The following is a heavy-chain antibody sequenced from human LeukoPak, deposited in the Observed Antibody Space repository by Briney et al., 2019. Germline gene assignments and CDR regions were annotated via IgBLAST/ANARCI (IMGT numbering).Heavy chain of an antibody. J-gene: IGHJ5*02. Sequence: ASVKVSCKASGYTFTSYGISWVRQAPGQGLEWMGWISAYNGNTNYAQKLQGRVTMTTDTSTSTAYMELRSLRSEDTAVYYCARGSKVSDFWSGYPVLGWFDPWGQGTLVTVSS. V-gene: IGHV1-18*01. CDR3: ARGSKVSDFWSGYPVLGWFDP. D-gene: IGHD3-3*01. CDR1: GYTFTSYG. CDR2: ISAYNGNT.